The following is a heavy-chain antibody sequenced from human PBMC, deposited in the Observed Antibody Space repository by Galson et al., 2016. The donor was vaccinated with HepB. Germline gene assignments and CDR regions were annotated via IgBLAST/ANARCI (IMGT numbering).Heavy chain of an antibody. D-gene: IGHD3-9*01. CDR1: GGSISNGGYY. J-gene: IGHJ3*02. Sequence: TLSLTCTVSGGSISNGGYYWSWVRQHPGKGLEWIGFVYYNGNTYYNPSLRSRMAISIDTSQNHFSLKVNSVTAEDTAVYYCAALGYFDPYAFDIWGQGTMVTVSS. V-gene: IGHV4-31*03. CDR3: AALGYFDPYAFDI. CDR2: VYYNGNT.